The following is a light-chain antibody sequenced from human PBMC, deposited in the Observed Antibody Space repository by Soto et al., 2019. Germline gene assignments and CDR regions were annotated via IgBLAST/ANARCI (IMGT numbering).Light chain of an antibody. J-gene: IGLJ2*01. CDR1: SSNIGSNT. CDR2: SNN. Sequence: QSALTQPPSASGTPGQRVTISCSGSSSNIGSNTVNWYQQLPGTAPKLLIYSNNQRPSGVPDRFSGSKSGTSASLAISGLQSEDEADYYCAAWDDSLNALFGGGTK. V-gene: IGLV1-44*01. CDR3: AAWDDSLNAL.